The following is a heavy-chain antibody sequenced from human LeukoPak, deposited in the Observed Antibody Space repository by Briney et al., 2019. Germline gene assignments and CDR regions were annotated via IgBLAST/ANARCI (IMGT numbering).Heavy chain of an antibody. Sequence: SETLSLTCTVSGYSISSGYFWGWMRQPPGKGLEWIGSIYQSETAHYNPSLKSRVTISVDTSKNQFSLKLSSVTAADTAVYYCATDYYYDSSGSYYTVDYWGQGTLVTVSS. J-gene: IGHJ4*02. V-gene: IGHV4-38-2*02. CDR1: GYSISSGYF. D-gene: IGHD3-22*01. CDR3: ATDYYYDSSGSYYTVDY. CDR2: IYQSETA.